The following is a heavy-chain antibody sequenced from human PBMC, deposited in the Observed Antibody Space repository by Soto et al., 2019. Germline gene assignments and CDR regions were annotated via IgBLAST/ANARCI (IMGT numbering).Heavy chain of an antibody. J-gene: IGHJ4*02. CDR1: GYTFTSYV. D-gene: IGHD2-2*01. Sequence: VKVSCKTSGYTFTSYVMLLVRQAPGQRLEWMGWINAGNGNTKYSQKFQGRVTITRDTSASTAYMELSSLRSEDTAVYYCASIPGSGTHPYWGQGTLVTVSS. CDR2: INAGNGNT. CDR3: ASIPGSGTHPY. V-gene: IGHV1-3*01.